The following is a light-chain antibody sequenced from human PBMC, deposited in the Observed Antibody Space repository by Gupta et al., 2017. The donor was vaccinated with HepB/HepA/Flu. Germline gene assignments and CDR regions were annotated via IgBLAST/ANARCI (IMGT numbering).Light chain of an antibody. CDR1: QDIRYY. J-gene: IGKJ4*01. V-gene: IGKV1-33*01. CDR3: QQYGNLPLT. CDR2: AVS. Sequence: SPSVGDRVTISCQASQDIRYYLNWYQQKPGKAPKLLIYAVSNLTTGVPSRFTGSGSGTDFTFTISRLQPEDIATYFCQQYGNLPLTFGGGTKVEFE.